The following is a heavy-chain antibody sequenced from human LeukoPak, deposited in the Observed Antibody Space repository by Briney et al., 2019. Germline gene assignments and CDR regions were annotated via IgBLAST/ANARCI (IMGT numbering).Heavy chain of an antibody. Sequence: GGSLRLSCAASAFTFSNFAMTWARQAPGKGLEWVSAISADGADTYYADSVKGRFTISRDNSKNTLYLQMFSLRAEDTAVYFCASAEGDSWGQGTLVTVSS. CDR1: AFTFSNFA. J-gene: IGHJ5*01. CDR3: ASAEGDS. CDR2: ISADGADT. V-gene: IGHV3-23*01.